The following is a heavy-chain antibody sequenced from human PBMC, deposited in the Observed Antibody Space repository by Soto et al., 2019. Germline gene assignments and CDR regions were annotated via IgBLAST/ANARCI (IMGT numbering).Heavy chain of an antibody. CDR2: LYYSGST. J-gene: IGHJ4*02. CDR1: GGSVSSASYY. CDR3: ARDQGFYYDNSGYYRTPFDY. V-gene: IGHV4-61*01. D-gene: IGHD3-22*01. Sequence: SETLSLTCTVSGGSVSSASYYWSWVRQPPGKGLEWIGYLYYSGSTNYNPSLKSRVTISVDTSKNQFSLKLSSVTAADTAVYYCARDQGFYYDNSGYYRTPFDYWGQGTLVTVSS.